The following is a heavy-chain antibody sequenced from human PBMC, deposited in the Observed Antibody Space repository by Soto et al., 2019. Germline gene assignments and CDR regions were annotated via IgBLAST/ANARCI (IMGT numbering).Heavy chain of an antibody. CDR3: ARERRVASNWFFEL. V-gene: IGHV3-53*01. J-gene: IGHJ2*01. D-gene: IGHD6-19*01. CDR1: GFSVGSNY. CDR2: FYPAGST. Sequence: EVQLMESGGGLIQPGGSLRLSCAASGFSVGSNYMTWVRQAPGKGLEWVSVFYPAGSTYYADSVKGRFTISRDNTKNTLYLQMNSLRAEDTAVYYCARERRVASNWFFELWGRGTLVTVSS.